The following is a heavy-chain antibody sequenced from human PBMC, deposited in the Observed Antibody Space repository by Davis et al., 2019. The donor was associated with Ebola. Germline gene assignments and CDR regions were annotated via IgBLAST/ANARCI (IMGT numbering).Heavy chain of an antibody. CDR3: ARQWIQLWGDAFDI. Sequence: GESLKISCAASGFTFSSYWMHWVRQAPGKGLVWVSRINSDGSSTSYADSVKGRFTISRDNAKNTLYLQMNSLRAEDTAVYYCARQWIQLWGDAFDIWGQGTMVTVSS. CDR2: INSDGSST. CDR1: GFTFSSYW. J-gene: IGHJ3*02. D-gene: IGHD5-18*01. V-gene: IGHV3-74*01.